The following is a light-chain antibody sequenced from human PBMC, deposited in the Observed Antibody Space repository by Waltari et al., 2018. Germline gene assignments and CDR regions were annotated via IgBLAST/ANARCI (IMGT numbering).Light chain of an antibody. V-gene: IGLV1-51*02. Sequence: QSVLTQPPSVSAAPGQRGTISCSGGRSNIGNNYVSWYRKFPGTAPKLLIYEDSERPSGIPGRFSGSKSGTSATLDITGLQAGDEADYYCGTWDSSLSGAVFGGGTHLTVL. CDR2: EDS. J-gene: IGLJ7*01. CDR1: RSNIGNNY. CDR3: GTWDSSLSGAV.